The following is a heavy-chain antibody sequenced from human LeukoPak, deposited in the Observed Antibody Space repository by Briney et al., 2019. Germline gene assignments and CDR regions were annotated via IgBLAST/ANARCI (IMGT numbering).Heavy chain of an antibody. CDR2: SYHSGST. CDR3: ARSESSEYFDY. Sequence: SETLSLTCAVSGGSISSSKWWTWVRQPPGKGLEWIGESYHSGSTNYNPSLKSRVTISVDTSKSQFSLKLSSVTAADTAVYYCARSESSEYFDYWGQGTLVTVSS. D-gene: IGHD1-26*01. J-gene: IGHJ4*02. CDR1: GGSISSSKW. V-gene: IGHV4-4*02.